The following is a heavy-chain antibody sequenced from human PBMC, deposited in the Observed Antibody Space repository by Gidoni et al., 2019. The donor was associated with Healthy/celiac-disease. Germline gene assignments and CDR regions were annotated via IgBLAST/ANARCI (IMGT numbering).Heavy chain of an antibody. Sequence: QVQLQESGPGLVKPSQTLSLTCTVPGGSISSAGYSWSWIRQHPGKGLEWIGYIYYSGSTYYNPSLKSRVTISVDTSKNQFSLKLSAVTAADTAVYYCARDLRIAAAGTGGMDVWGQGTTVTVSS. CDR2: IYYSGST. J-gene: IGHJ6*02. CDR1: GGSISSAGYS. D-gene: IGHD6-13*01. V-gene: IGHV4-31*03. CDR3: ARDLRIAAAGTGGMDV.